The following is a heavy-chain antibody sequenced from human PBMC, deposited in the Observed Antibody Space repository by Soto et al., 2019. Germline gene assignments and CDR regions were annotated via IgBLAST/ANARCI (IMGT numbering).Heavy chain of an antibody. Sequence: GGPLGPACAPSGLNFNTHTLTEVHPATGKGLEWVSSINPTAGRTASYPDTVKGRFANTRDFSNNTGYLQMNNLRLADTAVHSCAKGVLSCHYGMEVRGQGATVTV. CDR1: GLNFNTHT. V-gene: IGHV3-23*01. CDR3: AKGVLSCHYGMEV. D-gene: IGHD3-10*01. CDR2: INPTAGRT. J-gene: IGHJ6*02.